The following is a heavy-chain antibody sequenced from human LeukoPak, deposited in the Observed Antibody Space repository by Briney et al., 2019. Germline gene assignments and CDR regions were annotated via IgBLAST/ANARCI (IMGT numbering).Heavy chain of an antibody. CDR1: GFTFSSYA. CDR3: AKDEASGSYFDY. V-gene: IGHV3-23*01. Sequence: PGGSLRPSCAASGFTFSSYAMSWVRQAPGKGLEWVSAISGSGGSTYYADSVKGRFTISRDNSKNTLYLQMNSLRAEDTAVYYCAKDEASGSYFDYWGQGTLVTVSS. D-gene: IGHD1-26*01. J-gene: IGHJ4*02. CDR2: ISGSGGST.